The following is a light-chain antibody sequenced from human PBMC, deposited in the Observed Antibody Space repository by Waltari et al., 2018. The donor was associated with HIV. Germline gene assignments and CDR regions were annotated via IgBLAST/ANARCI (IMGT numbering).Light chain of an antibody. CDR3: AAWDDSLRLLV. CDR1: NTNIGINY. J-gene: IGLJ3*02. V-gene: IGLV1-47*01. CDR2: RVN. Sequence: QSVVTQPPSASGSPGQRVTIACSGSNTNIGINYVYWDQQLPGTAPKLLIYRVNQRPSGVPDRLAGSKSGPFASLAISGHQSADGADYYCAAWDDSLRLLVFGGGTKWTVL.